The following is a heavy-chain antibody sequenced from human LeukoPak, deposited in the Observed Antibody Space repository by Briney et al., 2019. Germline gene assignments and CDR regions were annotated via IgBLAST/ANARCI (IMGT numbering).Heavy chain of an antibody. Sequence: PGGSLRLSCAASGFTFSSYVMTWVRQAPGKGLEWVSAISGSGGSTYYADSVKGRFTISRDNSKNALYLQVNNLRAEDTAVYYCAKGMDVGSGWYYFDYWGQGTLVTVSS. CDR1: GFTFSSYV. V-gene: IGHV3-23*01. D-gene: IGHD6-19*01. CDR2: ISGSGGST. CDR3: AKGMDVGSGWYYFDY. J-gene: IGHJ4*02.